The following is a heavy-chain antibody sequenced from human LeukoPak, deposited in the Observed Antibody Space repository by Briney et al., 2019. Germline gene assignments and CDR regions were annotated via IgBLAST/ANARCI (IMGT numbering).Heavy chain of an antibody. V-gene: IGHV4-59*01. J-gene: IGHJ6*03. CDR2: IYYSGST. CDR1: GGSISSYY. Sequence: PSETLSLTCTVSGGSISSYYWSWTRQPPGKGLEWIGYIYYSGSTNYNPSLKSRVTISVDTSKNQFSLKLSSVTAADTAVYYCARSYYYGSGSYPSYYYYYMDVWGKGTTVTVSS. D-gene: IGHD3-10*01. CDR3: ARSYYYGSGSYPSYYYYYMDV.